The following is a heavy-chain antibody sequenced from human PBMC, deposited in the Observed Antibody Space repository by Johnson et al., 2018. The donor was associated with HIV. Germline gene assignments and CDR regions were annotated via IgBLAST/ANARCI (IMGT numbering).Heavy chain of an antibody. CDR2: ISYDGSDK. D-gene: IGHD5-12*01. Sequence: QVQLVESWGGVVQPGRSLRLSCAASGFTFSSFAIHWVRQAPGKGLEWVAVISYDGSDKYYADSVKGRFTISRDNSKNTLYLEMNSLRAEETAVYYCARDHSGYDSVTAAFDIWGQGKMVTVSS. J-gene: IGHJ3*02. CDR3: ARDHSGYDSVTAAFDI. V-gene: IGHV3-30-3*01. CDR1: GFTFSSFA.